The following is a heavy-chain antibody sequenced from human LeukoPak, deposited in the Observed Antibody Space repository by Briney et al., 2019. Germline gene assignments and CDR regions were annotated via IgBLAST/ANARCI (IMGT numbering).Heavy chain of an antibody. CDR2: INPSGGST. CDR3: ARDCYPMVRGVWYYMDV. J-gene: IGHJ6*03. CDR1: GYTFTSYY. Sequence: ASVKVSCKASGYTFTSYYMHWVRQAPGQGLEWMGIINPSGGSTSYAQKFQGRVTMTRDMSTSTVHMELSSLRSEDTAVYYCARDCYPMVRGVWYYMDVWGKGTTVTVSS. D-gene: IGHD3-10*01. V-gene: IGHV1-46*01.